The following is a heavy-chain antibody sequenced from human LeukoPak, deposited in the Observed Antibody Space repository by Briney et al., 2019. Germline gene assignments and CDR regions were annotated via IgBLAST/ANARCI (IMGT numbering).Heavy chain of an antibody. CDR2: IYSGGST. Sequence: GGSLRLSCAASGFTVSSSYMTWVRQAPGRGLEWVSIIYSGGSTYYSDSVKGRFTISRDSSKDTLYLQMNTLRPEDTAVYYCAGSRSSGGFDYWGQGTLVTVSS. J-gene: IGHJ4*02. CDR3: AGSRSSGGFDY. D-gene: IGHD6-6*01. CDR1: GFTVSSSY. V-gene: IGHV3-66*02.